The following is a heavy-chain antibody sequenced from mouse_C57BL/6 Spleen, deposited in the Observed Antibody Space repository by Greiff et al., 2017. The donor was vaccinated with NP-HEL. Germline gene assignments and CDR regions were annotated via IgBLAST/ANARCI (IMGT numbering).Heavy chain of an antibody. CDR2: IYPGDGDT. CDR1: GYAFSSSW. J-gene: IGHJ2*01. D-gene: IGHD2-4*01. CDR3: AGYDHDRGGYFDY. Sequence: VQLQQSGPELVKPGASVKISCKASGYAFSSSWMNWVKQRPGKGLEWIGRIYPGDGDTNYNGKFKGKATLTADKSSSTAYMQLSSLTSEDSAVYFCAGYDHDRGGYFDYWGQGTTLTVSS. V-gene: IGHV1-82*01.